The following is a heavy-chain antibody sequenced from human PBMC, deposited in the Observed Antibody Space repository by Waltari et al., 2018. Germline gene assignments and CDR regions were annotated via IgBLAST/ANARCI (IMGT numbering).Heavy chain of an antibody. J-gene: IGHJ1*01. Sequence: EVQLVESGGGLVQPGESLRLSCAAPGFTFSTYWMSLVRQAPGKGLEWGSNMHPDGSAKYDAGSVRGRFTVSRDNGKNSMYLHMYNLRTEDTAIYYCSINDAWAFQLWGQGTLVTVSS. V-gene: IGHV3-7*03. CDR1: GFTFSTYW. CDR2: MHPDGSAK. D-gene: IGHD2-2*01. CDR3: SINDAWAFQL.